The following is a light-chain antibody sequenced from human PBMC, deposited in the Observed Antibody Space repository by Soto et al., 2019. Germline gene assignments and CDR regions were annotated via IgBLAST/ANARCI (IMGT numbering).Light chain of an antibody. CDR3: NAYTSSGTVV. Sequence: QSALTQPASVSGWPGQSITIYCTGTSSDGGGSNYVSWYQLSPGKAPKLLIYDVDRPSGVSNRFSGSKSGNTASLTISGLQAEYEADSYCNAYTSSGTVVFGGGTKVTVL. J-gene: IGLJ3*02. V-gene: IGLV2-14*01. CDR2: DV. CDR1: SSDGGGSNY.